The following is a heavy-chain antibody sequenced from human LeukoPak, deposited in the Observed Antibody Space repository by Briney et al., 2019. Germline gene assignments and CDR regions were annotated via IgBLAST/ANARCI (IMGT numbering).Heavy chain of an antibody. J-gene: IGHJ4*02. V-gene: IGHV3-23*01. Sequence: GGSLRLSCAASGFTFSNYVMSWVRQAPGKGLEWVSAISGSGGSTYYADSVKGRFTISRDNSKNTLYLQMNSLRAEDTAVYYCAKVNGEWFGELDYWGQGTLVTVSS. D-gene: IGHD3-10*01. CDR1: GFTFSNYV. CDR2: ISGSGGST. CDR3: AKVNGEWFGELDY.